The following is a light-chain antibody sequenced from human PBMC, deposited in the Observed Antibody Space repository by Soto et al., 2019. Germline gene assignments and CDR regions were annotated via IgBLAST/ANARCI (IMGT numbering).Light chain of an antibody. J-gene: IGKJ4*01. CDR2: AAS. CDR3: QQLNSYPRVT. CDR1: QGISSY. Sequence: DIQLTQSPSFLSASVGDRVTITCRASQGISSYLAWYQQKPGKAPKLLIYAASTLQSGVPSRFSGSGSGTEFTPTTSSPQPEDFATYYCQQLNSYPRVTFGGGTKVVIK. V-gene: IGKV1-9*01.